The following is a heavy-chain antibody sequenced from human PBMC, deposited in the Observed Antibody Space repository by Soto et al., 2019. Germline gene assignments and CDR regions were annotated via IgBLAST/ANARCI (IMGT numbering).Heavy chain of an antibody. V-gene: IGHV3-23*01. CDR1: GITFWSRA. CDR3: ARVSKESYPGSRIFDF. D-gene: IGHD3-10*01. Sequence: EVQLLESGGDLVQPGGSLRLSCVVSGITFWSRAMSWVRQAPGEGLEWVSTITDSGGDTKYADSVRGRFTISRDNSKYTLYLQMTSLRAEDSAVYYCARVSKESYPGSRIFDFWGRGTLVTVSS. J-gene: IGHJ4*02. CDR2: ITDSGGDT.